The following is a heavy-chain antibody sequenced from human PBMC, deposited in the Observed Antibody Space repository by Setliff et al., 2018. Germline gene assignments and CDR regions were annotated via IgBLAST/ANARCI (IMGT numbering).Heavy chain of an antibody. D-gene: IGHD6-13*01. CDR3: ARIGPSNWGIRGYNWLDP. CDR1: GGSISSGTYY. V-gene: IGHV4-61*02. Sequence: SETLSLTCTVSGGSISSGTYYWSWIRQPAGKGLEWIGRIYTSGSTNYNPSLKSRVTMSVDTSRNQISLNLTSVAAADTAMYYCARIGPSNWGIRGYNWLDPWGQGTLVTVS. J-gene: IGHJ5*02. CDR2: IYTSGST.